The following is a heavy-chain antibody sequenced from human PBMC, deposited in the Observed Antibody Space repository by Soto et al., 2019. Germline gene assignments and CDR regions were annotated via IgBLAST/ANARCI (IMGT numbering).Heavy chain of an antibody. CDR3: ARSFTMVRDDAFDI. V-gene: IGHV1-69*02. CDR1: GGTFSSYT. J-gene: IGHJ3*02. Sequence: QVQLVQSGAEVKKPGSSVKVSCKASGGTFSSYTISWVRQAPGQGLEWMGRIIPILGIANYAQKFQSRVTITADKSTSTAYIELSSLRTEDTAVYYCARSFTMVRDDAFDIWGQGTMVTVSS. CDR2: IIPILGIA. D-gene: IGHD3-10*01.